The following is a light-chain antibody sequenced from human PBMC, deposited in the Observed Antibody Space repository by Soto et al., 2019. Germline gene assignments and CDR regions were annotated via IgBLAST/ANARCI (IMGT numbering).Light chain of an antibody. CDR2: GAS. CDR3: QQYGSSPIT. J-gene: IGKJ5*01. CDR1: QSVNSNY. Sequence: EIVLTQSPGTLSLSPGERATLSCRASQSVNSNYLAWYQQKSGQAPRLLIYGASSRATGIPDKFSGSGSGTDFTLTISRLDPEDFAAYYCQQYGSSPITFGQGTRQEIK. V-gene: IGKV3-20*01.